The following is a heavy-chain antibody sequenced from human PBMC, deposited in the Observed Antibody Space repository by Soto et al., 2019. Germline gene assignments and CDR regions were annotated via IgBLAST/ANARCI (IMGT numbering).Heavy chain of an antibody. J-gene: IGHJ4*02. D-gene: IGHD6-13*01. CDR3: ARVAAAGTVGIDY. V-gene: IGHV3-33*01. CDR1: GFTFSSYG. CDR2: IWYDGSNK. Sequence: QVQLVESGGGVVQPGRSLRLSCAASGFTFSSYGMHWVRQAPGKGLEWVAVIWYDGSNKYYADSVKGRFTISRDNSKNTLYLQMNSLRAEDTAVYDCARVAAAGTVGIDYWGQGTLVTVSS.